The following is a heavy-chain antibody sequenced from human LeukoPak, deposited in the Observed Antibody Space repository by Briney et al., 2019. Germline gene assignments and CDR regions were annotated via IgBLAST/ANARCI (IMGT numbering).Heavy chain of an antibody. CDR1: GVTFSSYS. D-gene: IGHD1-26*01. CDR3: ARDRIVGAKPDY. CDR2: ISSSSSYI. J-gene: IGHJ4*02. Sequence: PGGSLRLSCAASGVTFSSYSMNWVRQAPGKGLEWVSSISSSSSYIYYAYSVKGRFTISRDNAKNSLYLQMNSLRAEDTAVYYCARDRIVGAKPDYWGQGTLVTVSS. V-gene: IGHV3-21*01.